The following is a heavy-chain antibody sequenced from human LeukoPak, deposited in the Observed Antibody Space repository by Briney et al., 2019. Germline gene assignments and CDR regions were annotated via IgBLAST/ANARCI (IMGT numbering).Heavy chain of an antibody. Sequence: SVKVSCKASGGTFSSYTISCVRQPPGQGLEWMGVIIPIFGTANYAQKFQGRVTITADESTSTAYMELSSLRSEDTAVYCCARDFWSGYRKSYYYYYMDVWGKGITVTVSS. CDR1: GGTFSSYT. CDR2: IIPIFGTA. V-gene: IGHV1-69*01. J-gene: IGHJ6*03. D-gene: IGHD3-3*01. CDR3: ARDFWSGYRKSYYYYYMDV.